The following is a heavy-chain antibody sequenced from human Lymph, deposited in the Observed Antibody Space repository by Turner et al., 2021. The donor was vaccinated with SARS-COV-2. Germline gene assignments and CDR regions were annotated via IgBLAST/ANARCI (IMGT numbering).Heavy chain of an antibody. Sequence: QVQLVEPGGGVVQPGRSLRLSCAASGFTFSSYAMHWVRQAPGKGLEWVAFISYDGSDKYYADSVKGRFTFSRDNSKNTLYLQMNSLRAEDTAVYYCARDRDSSGWVDYWGQGTLVTVSS. J-gene: IGHJ4*02. CDR1: GFTFSSYA. V-gene: IGHV3-30*04. CDR2: ISYDGSDK. CDR3: ARDRDSSGWVDY. D-gene: IGHD3-22*01.